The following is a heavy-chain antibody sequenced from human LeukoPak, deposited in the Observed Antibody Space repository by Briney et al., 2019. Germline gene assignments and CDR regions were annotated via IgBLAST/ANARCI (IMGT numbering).Heavy chain of an antibody. J-gene: IGHJ3*02. V-gene: IGHV1-2*02. D-gene: IGHD3-22*01. Sequence: VSVKVSCQASGYSLTGQYMLRLRLDPAEALEWMGWINPNSGGTNYAQKFQGRVTMTRDTSISTAYMELSRLRSDDTAVYYCAGDYYDSSSIWGQGTMVTVSS. CDR2: INPNSGGT. CDR1: GYSLTGQY. CDR3: AGDYYDSSSI.